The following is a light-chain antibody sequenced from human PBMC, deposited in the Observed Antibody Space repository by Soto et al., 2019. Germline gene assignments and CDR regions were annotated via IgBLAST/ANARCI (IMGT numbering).Light chain of an antibody. V-gene: IGLV2-14*01. CDR2: EVS. CDR3: SSYTSSSTWV. Sequence: QSVLTQPASVSGSPGQSITISCTGTSSDVGGYNYVSWYQQHPGKAPKLMIYEVSNRPSGVSNRFYGSKSGNTASLTISGLQAEDAADYYCSSYTSSSTWVFGGGTKLTVL. CDR1: SSDVGGYNY. J-gene: IGLJ3*02.